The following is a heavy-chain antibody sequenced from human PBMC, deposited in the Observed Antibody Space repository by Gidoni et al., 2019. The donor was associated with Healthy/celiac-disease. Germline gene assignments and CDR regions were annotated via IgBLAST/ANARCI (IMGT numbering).Heavy chain of an antibody. D-gene: IGHD3-10*01. CDR2: ISGSGGST. CDR3: AKGWGLLWFGELPSYPDY. Sequence: EVQLLESGGGLVQPGGSLRLSCAASGFTFGSYAMSWVRQAPGKGLGWVSAISGSGGSTYYADSVKGRFTISRDNSKNTLYLQMNSLRAEDTAVYYCAKGWGLLWFGELPSYPDYWGQGTLVTVSS. J-gene: IGHJ4*02. CDR1: GFTFGSYA. V-gene: IGHV3-23*01.